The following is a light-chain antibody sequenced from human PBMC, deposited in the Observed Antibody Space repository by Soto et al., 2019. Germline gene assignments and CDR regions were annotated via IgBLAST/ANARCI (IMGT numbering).Light chain of an antibody. V-gene: IGKV3-20*01. CDR3: QEYGRSPYT. CDR1: ENVATSY. CDR2: GTS. Sequence: EMVLTQAPGTLSLSPGERATLSCRASENVATSYLGWYQQKPGQAPRLLISGTSTRATGIPDRFSGAGSGTDLILTISRLEPEDSAIYFCQEYGRSPYTFGLGTKLEIK. J-gene: IGKJ2*01.